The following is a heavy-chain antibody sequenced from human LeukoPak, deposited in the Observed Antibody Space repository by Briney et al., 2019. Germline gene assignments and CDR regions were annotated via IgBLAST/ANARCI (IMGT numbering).Heavy chain of an antibody. CDR1: GGSISSSSYY. D-gene: IGHD1-26*01. V-gene: IGHV4-39*01. Sequence: PSETLSLTCTVFGGSISSSSYYWGWIRQPPGKGLEWIGSIYYSGSTYYNPSLKSRVTISVDTSKNQFSLKLSSVTAADTAVYYCARLVRRWELLPREGYYYYMDVWGKGTTVTVSS. CDR3: ARLVRRWELLPREGYYYYMDV. CDR2: IYYSGST. J-gene: IGHJ6*03.